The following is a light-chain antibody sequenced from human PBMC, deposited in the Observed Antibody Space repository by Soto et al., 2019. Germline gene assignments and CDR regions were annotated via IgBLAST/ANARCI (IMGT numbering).Light chain of an antibody. CDR1: QSVLYSSNNKNY. J-gene: IGKJ2*01. CDR3: QQHYTTPHT. CDR2: WAS. V-gene: IGKV4-1*01. Sequence: DIVMTQSPDSLAVSLGERATINCKSSQSVLYSSNNKNYLAWYQQKPGQPPKLLIYWASTRESGVPDRFSGSGSGTDFTLTISGLQAEDVAVYYCQQHYTTPHTFGRGTKV.